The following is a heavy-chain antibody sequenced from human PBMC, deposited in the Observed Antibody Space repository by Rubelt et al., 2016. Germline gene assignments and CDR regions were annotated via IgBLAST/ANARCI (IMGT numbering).Heavy chain of an antibody. CDR2: ITLHNGNT. D-gene: IGHD2-15*01. V-gene: IGHV1-18*01. J-gene: IGHJ6*02. CDR3: ARGGYDKSYYYYGMDV. CDR1: GYTFTSYG. Sequence: QVQLVQSGAEVKKPGASVKVSCKASGYTFTSYGLSWVRQAPGQGLEWMGWITLHNGNTNYVQKFQGRVTMTTDTSTSTAYMELRSLRSDDTAVYYCARGGYDKSYYYYGMDVWGQGTTVTVSS.